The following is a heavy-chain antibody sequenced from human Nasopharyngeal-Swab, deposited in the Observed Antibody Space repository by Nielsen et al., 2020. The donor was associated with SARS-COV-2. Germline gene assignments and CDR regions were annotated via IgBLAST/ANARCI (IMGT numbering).Heavy chain of an antibody. CDR2: IYYSGST. D-gene: IGHD5-18*01. CDR1: GVSISSGYYY. Sequence: SETLSLTCTFSGVSISSGYYYWSWIRQPPGKGLEWIGYIYYSGSTYYNPSLKSRVTISVDTSKNQFSLKLSSVTAADTAVYYCARCGYSYPTGPPLPLDYWGQGTLVTVSS. CDR3: ARCGYSYPTGPPLPLDY. V-gene: IGHV4-30-4*01. J-gene: IGHJ4*02.